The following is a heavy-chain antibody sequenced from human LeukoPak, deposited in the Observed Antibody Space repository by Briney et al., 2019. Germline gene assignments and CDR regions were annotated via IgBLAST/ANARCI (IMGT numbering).Heavy chain of an antibody. J-gene: IGHJ4*02. V-gene: IGHV1-46*01. D-gene: IGHD4-17*01. CDR1: GYTFTSYY. CDR3: GTSYGDYVFNY. Sequence: ASVEVSCKASGYTFTSYYMHWVRQAPGQGLEWMGIINPSGGSTSYAQKFQGRVTMTRDTSTSTVYMELSSLRSEDTAVYYCGTSYGDYVFNYWGQGTLVTVSS. CDR2: INPSGGST.